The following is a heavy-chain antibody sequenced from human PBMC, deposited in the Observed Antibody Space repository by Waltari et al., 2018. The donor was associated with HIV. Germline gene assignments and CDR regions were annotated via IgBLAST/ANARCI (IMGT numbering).Heavy chain of an antibody. V-gene: IGHV3-48*03. Sequence: EVQLVESGGGLVQPGGSLRLPCAASGFTFSSYEINWVRQAPGKGLEWVSYISSSGSTIYYADSVKGRFTISRDNAKNSLYLQMNSLRAEDTAVYYCARIPTYYYGSGSYPSAWYFDLWGRGTLVTVSS. CDR2: ISSSGSTI. CDR1: GFTFSSYE. D-gene: IGHD3-10*01. CDR3: ARIPTYYYGSGSYPSAWYFDL. J-gene: IGHJ2*01.